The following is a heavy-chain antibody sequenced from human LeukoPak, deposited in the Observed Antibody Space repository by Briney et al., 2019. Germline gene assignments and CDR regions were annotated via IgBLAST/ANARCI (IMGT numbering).Heavy chain of an antibody. CDR2: ISGSGGST. CDR3: AKASYSSGWYWEDY. CDR1: GFTFSSYA. V-gene: IGHV3-23*01. J-gene: IGHJ4*02. Sequence: GGSLRLSCAASGFTFSSYAMSWARQAPGKGLEWVSAISGSGGSTYYADSVKGRFTISRDNSKNTLYLQMNSLRAEDTAVYYCAKASYSSGWYWEDYWGQGTLVTVSS. D-gene: IGHD6-19*01.